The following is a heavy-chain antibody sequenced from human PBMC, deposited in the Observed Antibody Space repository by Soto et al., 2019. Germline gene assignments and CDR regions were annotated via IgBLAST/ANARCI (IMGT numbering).Heavy chain of an antibody. J-gene: IGHJ4*02. CDR2: IYYSAST. D-gene: IGHD6-13*01. CDR1: GGSISSSSYY. V-gene: IGHV4-39*01. CDR3: SRRHRSRLFDY. Sequence: QLQLQESGPGLVKPSETLSLTCTVSGGSISSSSYYWGWIRQPPVKGLEWIGNIYYSASTYYNPSLKVRVPISVDTTKNQFSLKLRSVSAADTAVYYCSRRHRSRLFDYWGQGTLVTVSS.